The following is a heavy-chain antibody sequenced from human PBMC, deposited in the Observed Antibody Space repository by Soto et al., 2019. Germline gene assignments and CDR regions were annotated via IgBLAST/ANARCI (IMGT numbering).Heavy chain of an antibody. V-gene: IGHV4-30-4*01. CDR1: GDSITNSYYY. D-gene: IGHD1-26*01. CDR2: IDYSGNT. J-gene: IGHJ6*02. Sequence: PSETLSLTCTVSGDSITNSYYYWNWIRQSPGKGLEWIASIDYSGNTYYNPSLKSRVVISADTSKNLFSLKLRSVTAADTALYFCARDGTYYEGFDVWGQGTTVTVSS. CDR3: ARDGTYYEGFDV.